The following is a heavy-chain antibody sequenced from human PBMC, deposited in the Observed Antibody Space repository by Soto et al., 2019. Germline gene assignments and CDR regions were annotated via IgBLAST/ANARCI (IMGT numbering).Heavy chain of an antibody. D-gene: IGHD3-10*01. CDR2: VDPGATRT. J-gene: IGHJ4*02. CDR3: GRGGQGLADY. V-gene: IGHV3-74*01. Sequence: EVLLVESGGGLVQPGGSLRLSCAASGFTFSNYWMHWVRQAPGKGLVWVSRVDPGATRTDYADSVEGRCTVSRDDAENTLHLQMDSLTAEDTGVYYCGRGGQGLADYWGQGTLVTVSS. CDR1: GFTFSNYW.